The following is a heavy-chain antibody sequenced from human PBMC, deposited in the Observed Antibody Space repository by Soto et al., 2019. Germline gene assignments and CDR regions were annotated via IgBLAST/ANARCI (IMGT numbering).Heavy chain of an antibody. CDR1: GFTFRSYW. CDR2: IRPDGSEK. CDR3: AREEGATVANNWFDS. V-gene: IGHV3-7*03. J-gene: IGHJ5*01. D-gene: IGHD4-17*01. Sequence: EVQVVESGGGLVQPGGSLRVSCVGSGFTFRSYWMSWVRQAPGKGLEWVATIRPDGSEKYYVDSVKGRFTISRDNAKNSLYLQMSSLRAEDTAVYSCAREEGATVANNWFDSWGQGALVTVSS.